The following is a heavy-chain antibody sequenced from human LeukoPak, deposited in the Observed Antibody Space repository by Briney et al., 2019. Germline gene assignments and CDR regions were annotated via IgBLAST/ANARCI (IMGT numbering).Heavy chain of an antibody. CDR2: INPNSADT. J-gene: IGHJ3*02. CDR1: GYTFTGYY. V-gene: IGHV1-2*02. D-gene: IGHD3-3*01. CDR3: ARGPEWLSAFDI. Sequence: ASVKVSCKASGYTFTGYYIHWVRQDPGQGLEWMGWINPNSADTKFAQKFQGRVTMTRDTSIGTIYMELSRLRSDDTAVYYCARGPEWLSAFDIWGQGTMVTVSS.